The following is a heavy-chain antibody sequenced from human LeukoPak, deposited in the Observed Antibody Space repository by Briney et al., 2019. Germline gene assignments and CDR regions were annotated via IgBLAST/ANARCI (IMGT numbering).Heavy chain of an antibody. V-gene: IGHV1-18*01. D-gene: IGHD3-22*01. Sequence: GASVKVSCKASGYTFTSYGISWVRQAPGQGLEWMGWISAYNGNTNYAQKLQGRVTMTTDTSTSTAYMELRSLRSDDTAVYYCARQTYYYDSSGYRGDDAFDIWGQGTMVTVSS. CDR1: GYTFTSYG. CDR3: ARQTYYYDSSGYRGDDAFDI. J-gene: IGHJ3*02. CDR2: ISAYNGNT.